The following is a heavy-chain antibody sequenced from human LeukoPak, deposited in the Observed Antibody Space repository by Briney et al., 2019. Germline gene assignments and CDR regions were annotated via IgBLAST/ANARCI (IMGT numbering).Heavy chain of an antibody. CDR2: MNPNSGNT. D-gene: IGHD2-8*01. CDR1: GYTFTSYD. Sequence: ASVKVSCKASGYTFTSYDISWVRQATGQGLEWMGWMNPNSGNTGYAQKFQGRVTMTRNTSISTAYMELSSLRSEDTAVYYCAREEEMVYGDFDYWGQGTLVTVSS. J-gene: IGHJ4*02. V-gene: IGHV1-8*01. CDR3: AREEEMVYGDFDY.